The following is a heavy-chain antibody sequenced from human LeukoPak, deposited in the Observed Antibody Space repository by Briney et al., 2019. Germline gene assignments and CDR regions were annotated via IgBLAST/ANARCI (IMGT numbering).Heavy chain of an antibody. J-gene: IGHJ4*02. CDR3: ARLSYDYVWGSYSPYYFDY. D-gene: IGHD3-16*01. CDR2: IYYSGST. CDR1: GGSISSSSYY. V-gene: IGHV4-39*01. Sequence: SETLSLTCTVSGGSISSSSYYWGWIRQPPGKGLEWIGSIYYSGSTYYNPSLKSRVAISVDTSKNQFSLKLSSVTAADTAVYYCARLSYDYVWGSYSPYYFDYWGQGTLVTVSS.